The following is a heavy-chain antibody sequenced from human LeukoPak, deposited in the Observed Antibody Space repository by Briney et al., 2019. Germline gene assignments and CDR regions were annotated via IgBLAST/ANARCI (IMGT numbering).Heavy chain of an antibody. CDR3: ARDQYYDSKGWFDP. J-gene: IGHJ5*02. Sequence: ASVKVSCKASGGTFSSYAISWVRQAPGQGLEWMGGIIPIFGTANYAQKFQGRVTITRNTSISTAYMELSSLRSEDTAVYYCARDQYYDSKGWFDPWGQGTLVTVSS. CDR1: GGTFSSYA. D-gene: IGHD3-22*01. CDR2: IIPIFGTA. V-gene: IGHV1-69*05.